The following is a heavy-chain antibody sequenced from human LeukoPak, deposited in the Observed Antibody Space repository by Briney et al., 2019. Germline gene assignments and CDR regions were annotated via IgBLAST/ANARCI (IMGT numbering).Heavy chain of an antibody. Sequence: SETVSLTCTVSGGSISSSSYYWGWIRQPPGKGLEWVGSIYYSGSTYYNPSLKSRVTISVDTSKNQFSLKLSSVTAADTAVYYCARDPPPSSGQSNDYWGQGTLVTVSS. CDR1: GGSISSSSYY. V-gene: IGHV4-39*07. CDR3: ARDPPPSSGQSNDY. D-gene: IGHD6-19*01. CDR2: IYYSGST. J-gene: IGHJ4*02.